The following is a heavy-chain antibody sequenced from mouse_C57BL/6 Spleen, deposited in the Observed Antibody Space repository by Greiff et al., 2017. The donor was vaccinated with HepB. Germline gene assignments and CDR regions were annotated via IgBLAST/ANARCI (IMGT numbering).Heavy chain of an antibody. V-gene: IGHV1-76*01. CDR2: IYPGSGNT. J-gene: IGHJ2*01. CDR3: ARVYYDYDEYYFDY. Sequence: VKLQQSGAELVRPGASVKLSCKASGYTFTDYYINWVKQRPGQGLEWIARIYPGSGNTYYNEKFKGKATLTAEKSSSTAYMQLSSLTSEDSAVYFCARVYYDYDEYYFDYWGQGTTLTVSS. CDR1: GYTFTDYY. D-gene: IGHD2-4*01.